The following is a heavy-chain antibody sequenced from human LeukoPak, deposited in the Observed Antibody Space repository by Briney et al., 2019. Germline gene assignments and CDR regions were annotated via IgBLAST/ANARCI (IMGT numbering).Heavy chain of an antibody. CDR2: IWHSGHT. D-gene: IGHD6-13*01. Sequence: PSETLSLTSAVSGGSISSGDYSWSWIRQPPGSGLEWIGYIWHSGHTNYNPSLRSRVTISVARSNNQFSLRLSSVTAADTAVYYCARARESMATAGSYFDYWGQGTLVTVSS. CDR3: ARARESMATAGSYFDY. V-gene: IGHV4-30-2*01. J-gene: IGHJ4*02. CDR1: GGSISSGDYS.